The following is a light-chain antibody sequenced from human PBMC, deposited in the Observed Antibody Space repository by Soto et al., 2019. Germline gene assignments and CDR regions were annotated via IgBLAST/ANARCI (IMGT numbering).Light chain of an antibody. Sequence: VLSHSPRRLSLSPGEIATLSCRPSQSVPSTYFAWYQQKPGQAPRLLIYDASNRATGITARFSGSGSGTDFTLTISRLEPEDFAVYYCQQYGSSPRTFGQGTKVEIK. CDR3: QQYGSSPRT. V-gene: IGKV3-20*01. J-gene: IGKJ1*01. CDR2: DAS. CDR1: QSVPSTY.